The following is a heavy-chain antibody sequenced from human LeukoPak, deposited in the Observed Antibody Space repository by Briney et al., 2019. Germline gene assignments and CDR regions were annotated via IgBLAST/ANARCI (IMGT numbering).Heavy chain of an antibody. V-gene: IGHV1-69*01. CDR2: IIPIFGTA. D-gene: IGHD5-12*01. CDR1: GGTFSSYA. J-gene: IGHJ6*02. CDR3: ARVPELSNGYDYYYYGMDV. Sequence: SVKVSCKASGGTFSSYAISWVRQAPGQGLEWMGGIIPIFGTANYAQKFQGRATITADESTSTAYMELSSLRSEDTAVYYCARVPELSNGYDYYYYGMDVWGQGTTVTVSS.